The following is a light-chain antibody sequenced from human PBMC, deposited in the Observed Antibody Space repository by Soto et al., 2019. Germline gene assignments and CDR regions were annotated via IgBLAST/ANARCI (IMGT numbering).Light chain of an antibody. Sequence: QSALTQPPSASGSPGQSVTISCTGTSSDVGGYNYVSWYQQHPGKAPNLMIYEVCKRPSVVPDRCSGAKSGNTATLTVSGFNAEDEADYYCISYAGSNNYVFGTGTKLTVL. CDR3: ISYAGSNNYV. V-gene: IGLV2-8*01. J-gene: IGLJ1*01. CDR1: SSDVGGYNY. CDR2: EVC.